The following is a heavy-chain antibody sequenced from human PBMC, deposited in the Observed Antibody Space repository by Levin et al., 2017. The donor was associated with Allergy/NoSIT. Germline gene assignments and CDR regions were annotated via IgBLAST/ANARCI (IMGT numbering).Heavy chain of an antibody. Sequence: GGSLRLSCAASGVTFSTYPMSWVRQAPGKGLEWVSAISGSGGRTFYADSVRGRFTISRDNSKNTLCLQMSSLRAEDTAVYYCAKDPTGGYSGYEFRYFDLWGRGTLVTVSS. J-gene: IGHJ2*01. CDR3: AKDPTGGYSGYEFRYFDL. D-gene: IGHD5-12*01. CDR1: GVTFSTYP. CDR2: ISGSGGRT. V-gene: IGHV3-23*01.